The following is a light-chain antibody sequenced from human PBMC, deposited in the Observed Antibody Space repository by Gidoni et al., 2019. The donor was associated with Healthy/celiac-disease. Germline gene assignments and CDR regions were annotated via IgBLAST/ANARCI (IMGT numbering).Light chain of an antibody. CDR3: NSRDSSGNHVV. V-gene: IGLV3-19*01. J-gene: IGLJ2*01. CDR1: SPRSYY. Sequence: SSELTPDPAVSVALGQTVRITCQGDSPRSYYASWYQQKPGQAPVLVLYGKNNRPSGIPDRFSGSSSGNTASLTITGAQAEDEADYYCNSRDSSGNHVVFGGGTKLTVL. CDR2: GKN.